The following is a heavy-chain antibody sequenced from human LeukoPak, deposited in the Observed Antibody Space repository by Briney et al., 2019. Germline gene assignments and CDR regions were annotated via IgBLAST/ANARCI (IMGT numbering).Heavy chain of an antibody. J-gene: IGHJ3*02. Sequence: PGGSLRLSCAASGFTFSSYGMHWVRQAPGKGLEWVAFIRYDGSNKYYADSVKGRFTISRDNSKNTLYLQMNSLRAEDTAVYYCATWGLVPAATEDAIDIWGQGTMVTVSS. CDR1: GFTFSSYG. V-gene: IGHV3-30*02. CDR2: IRYDGSNK. CDR3: ATWGLVPAATEDAIDI. D-gene: IGHD2-2*01.